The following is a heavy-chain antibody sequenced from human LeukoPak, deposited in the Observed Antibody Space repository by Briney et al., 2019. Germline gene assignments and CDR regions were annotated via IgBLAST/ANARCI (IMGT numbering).Heavy chain of an antibody. CDR1: GFTFSSYA. Sequence: GGSLRLSCAASGFTFSSYAMTWVRQAPGKGLEWVSTISGSGGGTYYADSVKGRFTISRDNSKNTLYLQMNSLRAEDTAVYFCAPLVVVTAIQLDYWGQGTLVTVSS. V-gene: IGHV3-23*01. D-gene: IGHD2-21*02. J-gene: IGHJ4*02. CDR3: APLVVVTAIQLDY. CDR2: ISGSGGGT.